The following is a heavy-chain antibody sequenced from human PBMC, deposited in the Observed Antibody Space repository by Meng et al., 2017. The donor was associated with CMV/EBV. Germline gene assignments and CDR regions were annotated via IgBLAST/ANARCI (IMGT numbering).Heavy chain of an antibody. CDR3: ARAVAGTAGDSDY. V-gene: IGHV3-30*02. CDR1: GFTFSSYG. Sequence: GGSLRLSCAASGFTFSSYGMHWVRQAPGKGLEWVAFIRYDGSNKYYADSVKGRFTISRDNSKNTLYLQMNSLRAEDTAVYYCARAVAGTAGDSDYWGQGTLVTVSS. D-gene: IGHD6-19*01. J-gene: IGHJ4*02. CDR2: IRYDGSNK.